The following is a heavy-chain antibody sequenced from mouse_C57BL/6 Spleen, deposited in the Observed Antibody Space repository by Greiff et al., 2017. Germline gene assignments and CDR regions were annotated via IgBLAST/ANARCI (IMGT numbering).Heavy chain of an antibody. CDR2: ISSGGSYT. Sequence: VQLKESGGDLVKPGGSLKLSCAASGFTFSSYGMSWVRQTPDKSLEWVATISSGGSYTYYPDIVKGRFTISRDNAKNTLYLQMSSLKSENTAMYCCTRQYSNSRYWYLDVWGTGTTVTVSS. J-gene: IGHJ1*03. CDR3: TRQYSNSRYWYLDV. D-gene: IGHD2-5*01. CDR1: GFTFSSYG. V-gene: IGHV5-6*01.